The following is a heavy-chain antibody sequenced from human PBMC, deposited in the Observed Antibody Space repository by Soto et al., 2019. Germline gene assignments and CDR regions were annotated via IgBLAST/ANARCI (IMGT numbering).Heavy chain of an antibody. J-gene: IGHJ4*02. Sequence: GGSLRLSCTASGFTFGDYAMSWFRQAPGKGLEWVGFIRSKAYGGTTEYAASVKGRFTISRDDSKSIAYLQMNSLKTEDTAVYYCTRFLLTLPWFGNPETGYFDYWGQGTLVTVSS. CDR3: TRFLLTLPWFGNPETGYFDY. CDR2: IRSKAYGGTT. D-gene: IGHD3-10*01. V-gene: IGHV3-49*03. CDR1: GFTFGDYA.